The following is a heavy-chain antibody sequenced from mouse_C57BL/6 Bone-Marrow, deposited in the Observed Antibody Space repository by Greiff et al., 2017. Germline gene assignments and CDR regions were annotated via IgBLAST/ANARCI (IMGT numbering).Heavy chain of an antibody. Sequence: QVQLQQPGAELVMPGASVKLSCKASGYTFTSYWMHWVKQRPGPGLEWIGEIEPSDSYTNYNQKFKGKSTLTVDQSSRTAYMQLSSLSSEDSAVYYCAREGGYSAWFAYWGQGTLVTVSA. J-gene: IGHJ3*01. CDR1: GYTFTSYW. CDR3: AREGGYSAWFAY. V-gene: IGHV1-69*01. D-gene: IGHD2-3*01. CDR2: IEPSDSYT.